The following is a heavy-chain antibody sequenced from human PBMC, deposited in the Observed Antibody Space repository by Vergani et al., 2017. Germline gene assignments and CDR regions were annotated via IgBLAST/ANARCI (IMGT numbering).Heavy chain of an antibody. CDR1: GFTFSSYS. Sequence: EVQLVESGGGLVQPGGSLRLSCAASGFTFSSYSMNWVRQAPGKGLEWVSYITSSSTTIYYADSVKGRFTISRDNAKNSLSLQMNSLRDEDTAVYYCARGPPTYDSSAYYYYWGQGTLVTVSS. CDR3: ARGPPTYDSSAYYYY. D-gene: IGHD3-22*01. J-gene: IGHJ4*02. V-gene: IGHV3-48*02. CDR2: ITSSSTTI.